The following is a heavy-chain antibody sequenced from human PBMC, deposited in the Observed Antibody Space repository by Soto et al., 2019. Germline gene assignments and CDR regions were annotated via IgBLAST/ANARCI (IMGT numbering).Heavy chain of an antibody. CDR2: IIPVFGTA. CDR3: AREGNGEGGLDYFGMDV. CDR1: GGTFNTYA. D-gene: IGHD3-10*01. Sequence: QVHLVQSGAEVKKPGSSVKVSCKASGGTFNTYAISGVRQAPGQGLEWMGGIIPVFGTATYAQKFQGRVTITADESTSTAYMELSSLRSEDTAVYYCAREGNGEGGLDYFGMDVWGQGTTVTVSS. V-gene: IGHV1-69*12. J-gene: IGHJ6*02.